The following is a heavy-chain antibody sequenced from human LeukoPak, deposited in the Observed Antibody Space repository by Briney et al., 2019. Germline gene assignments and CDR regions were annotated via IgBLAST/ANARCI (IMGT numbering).Heavy chain of an antibody. D-gene: IGHD2-15*01. CDR3: VRAGYAYNYYYAMDV. Sequence: GGSLRLSCAASGFTFSSCSMNWVRQAPGRGLEWASFLSSGGNYIYYADSVKGRFTSSRDNAKNSLYLQMNSLRAEDTAVYYCVRAGYAYNYYYAMDVWGQGTTVTVSS. V-gene: IGHV3-21*01. CDR2: LSSGGNYI. J-gene: IGHJ6*02. CDR1: GFTFSSCS.